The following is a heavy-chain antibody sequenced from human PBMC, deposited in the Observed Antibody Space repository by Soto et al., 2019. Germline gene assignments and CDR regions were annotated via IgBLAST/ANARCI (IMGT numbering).Heavy chain of an antibody. CDR1: GGSISSYY. CDR3: ARSPSTIVATILYYFDY. V-gene: IGHV4-59*08. Sequence: SETLSLTCTVSGGSISSYYWSWIRQPPGKGLEWIGYIYYSGSTNYNPSLKSRVTISVDTSKNQFSLKLSSVTAADTAVYYCARSPSTIVATILYYFDYWGQGTLVTVSS. D-gene: IGHD5-12*01. J-gene: IGHJ4*02. CDR2: IYYSGST.